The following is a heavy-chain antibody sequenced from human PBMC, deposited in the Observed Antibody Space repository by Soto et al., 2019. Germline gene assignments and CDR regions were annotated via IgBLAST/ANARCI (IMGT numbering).Heavy chain of an antibody. D-gene: IGHD1-26*01. CDR3: ASGKSGSYDY. CDR2: ISGGSTYI. Sequence: GSLSLSCAASGFTFSSYALNWVRQAPGKGLDWVSSISGGSTYIYHADSVKGRFTISRDNAKNSLYLQMNSLRVEDTAVYFCASGKSGSYDYWGQGTLVTVSS. V-gene: IGHV3-21*01. J-gene: IGHJ4*02. CDR1: GFTFSSYA.